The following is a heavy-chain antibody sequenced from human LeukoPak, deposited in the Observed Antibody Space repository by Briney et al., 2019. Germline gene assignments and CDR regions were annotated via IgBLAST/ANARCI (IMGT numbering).Heavy chain of an antibody. J-gene: IGHJ4*02. V-gene: IGHV1-18*01. Sequence: GASVKVSCKASGYTFTSYGISWVRQAPGQGLEWMGWISAYNGNTNYAQKLQGRVTMTTDTSTSTAYMELRSLRSDDTAVYYCARDQYNSSGYYESGYWCQGSLVTVSS. CDR3: ARDQYNSSGYYESGY. CDR2: ISAYNGNT. D-gene: IGHD3-22*01. CDR1: GYTFTSYG.